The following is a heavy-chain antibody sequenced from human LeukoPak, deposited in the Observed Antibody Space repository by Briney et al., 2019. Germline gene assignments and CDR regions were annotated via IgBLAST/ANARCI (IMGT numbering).Heavy chain of an antibody. CDR3: AGGFPAIDWLLYPFDY. Sequence: SETLSLTCAVYGGSFSGYYWSWIRQPPGKGLEWIGEINHSGSTNYNPSLTSRVTISVDTSKNQFSLKLSSVTAADTAVYYRAGGFPAIDWLLYPFDYWGQGTLVTVSS. D-gene: IGHD3-9*01. CDR2: INHSGST. J-gene: IGHJ4*02. V-gene: IGHV4-34*01. CDR1: GGSFSGYY.